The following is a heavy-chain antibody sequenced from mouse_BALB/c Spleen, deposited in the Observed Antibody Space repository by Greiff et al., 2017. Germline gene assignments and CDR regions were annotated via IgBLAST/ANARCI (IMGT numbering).Heavy chain of an antibody. CDR3: ARRDYGYYVWFAY. CDR2: IDPANGNT. CDR1: GFNIKDTY. J-gene: IGHJ3*01. Sequence: VQLQQSGAELVKPGALVKLSCTASGFNIKDTYMHWVKQRPEQGLEWIGRIDPANGNTKYDPKFQGKATITADTSSNTAYLQLSSLTSEDTAVYYCARRDYGYYVWFAYWGQGTLVTVSA. V-gene: IGHV14-3*02. D-gene: IGHD2-3*01.